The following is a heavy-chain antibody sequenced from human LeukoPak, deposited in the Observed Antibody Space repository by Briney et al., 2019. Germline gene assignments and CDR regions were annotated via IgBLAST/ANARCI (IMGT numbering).Heavy chain of an antibody. J-gene: IGHJ4*02. V-gene: IGHV1-69*05. D-gene: IGHD3-22*01. CDR2: IIPIFGTA. Sequence: SVKVSCKASGGTFSSYAISWVRQAPGQGLEWMGGIIPIFGTANYAQKFQGRVTITTDESTSTAYMELSSLRSEDTAVYYCATARGPYDSSGYYAFWGQGTLVTVSS. CDR1: GGTFSSYA. CDR3: ATARGPYDSSGYYAF.